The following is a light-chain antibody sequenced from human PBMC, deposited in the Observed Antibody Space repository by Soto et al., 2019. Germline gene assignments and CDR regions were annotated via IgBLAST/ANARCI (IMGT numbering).Light chain of an antibody. CDR2: DNN. V-gene: IGLV1-51*01. CDR1: SSNIGNNY. Sequence: QSVLTQPPSVSAAPGQKVTISCSGSSSNIGNNYVSWYQQLPGTAPKLLIYDNNKRPSGIPDRFSGSKSGTSATLGITGLQTGDEADYYCGTWDSSLSAHVVFGGGTKPTVL. J-gene: IGLJ2*01. CDR3: GTWDSSLSAHVV.